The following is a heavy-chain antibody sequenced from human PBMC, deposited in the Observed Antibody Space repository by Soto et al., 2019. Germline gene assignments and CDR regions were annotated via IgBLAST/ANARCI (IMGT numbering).Heavy chain of an antibody. Sequence: GESLKISCKGSGYSFTSYWISWVRQMPGKGLEWMGRIDPSDSYTNYSPSFQGHVTISADKSISTAYLQWSSLKASDTAMYYCARHGGGYCTNGVCSDYWGQGTLVTVS. CDR3: ARHGGGYCTNGVCSDY. V-gene: IGHV5-10-1*01. CDR1: GYSFTSYW. CDR2: IDPSDSYT. D-gene: IGHD2-8*01. J-gene: IGHJ4*02.